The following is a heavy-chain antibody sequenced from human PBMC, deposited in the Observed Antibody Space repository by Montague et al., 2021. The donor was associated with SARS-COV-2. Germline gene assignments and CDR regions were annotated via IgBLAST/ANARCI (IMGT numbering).Heavy chain of an antibody. CDR3: ARGPSDTYYYNGIDV. CDR2: IDWDGDK. Sequence: VKPTQTLTLTCTFSGFSLSTSGMCMTWIRQPPGKALEWLARIDWDGDKYYNTSLKSRLTISKDTSKNLVVLTMTNMDPVDTATYYCARGPSDTYYYNGIDVWGRGTTVTVS. V-gene: IGHV2-70*11. CDR1: GFSLSTSGMC. J-gene: IGHJ6*02.